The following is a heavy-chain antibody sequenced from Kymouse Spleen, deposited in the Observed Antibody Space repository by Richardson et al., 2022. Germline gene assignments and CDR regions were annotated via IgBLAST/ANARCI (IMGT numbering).Heavy chain of an antibody. CDR1: GFTFSSYA. D-gene: IGHD6-19*01. CDR3: ARDSSGWFDY. J-gene: IGHJ4*02. V-gene: IGHV3-64*02. Sequence: EVQLVESGEGLVQPGGSLRLSCAASGFTFSSYAMHWVRQAPGKGLEYVSAISSNGGSTYYADSVKGRFTISRDNSKNTLYLQMGSLRAEDMAVYYCARDSSGWFDYWGQGTLVTVSS. CDR2: ISSNGGST.